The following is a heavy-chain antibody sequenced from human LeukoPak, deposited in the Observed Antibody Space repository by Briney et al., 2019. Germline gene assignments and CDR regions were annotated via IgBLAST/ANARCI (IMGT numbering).Heavy chain of an antibody. CDR1: GVSISSSSYS. CDR3: ARHSRGSYYKPFDY. Sequence: SETLSLTCTVSGVSISSSSYSWGWIRQPPGKGLEWIGTIYYGGSTYYNPSLKSRVTIPVDTSKNQFSLKLSSVTAADTAVYYCARHSRGSYYKPFDYWGQGTLVTVSS. D-gene: IGHD3-10*01. V-gene: IGHV4-39*01. CDR2: IYYGGST. J-gene: IGHJ4*02.